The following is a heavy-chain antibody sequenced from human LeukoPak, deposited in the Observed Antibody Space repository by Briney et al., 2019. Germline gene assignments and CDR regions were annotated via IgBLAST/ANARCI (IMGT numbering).Heavy chain of an antibody. J-gene: IGHJ4*02. D-gene: IGHD3-10*01. Sequence: GGSLRLSCAASGFTFSSYVMSWVRQAPGKGLEWVSAITGAGGGTNYADSVKGRFTISRDNSRSTLYLQMNSLRPEDTAIYYCAREGYYGSGSPPSLYFDYWGQGTLVTVSS. CDR3: AREGYYGSGSPPSLYFDY. CDR1: GFTFSSYV. CDR2: ITGAGGGT. V-gene: IGHV3-23*01.